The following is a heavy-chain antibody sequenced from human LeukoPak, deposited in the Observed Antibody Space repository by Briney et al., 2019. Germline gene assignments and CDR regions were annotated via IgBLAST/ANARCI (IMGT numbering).Heavy chain of an antibody. CDR1: GFTFSSHW. V-gene: IGHV3-74*01. CDR3: AKGLSAAGDYYFDY. CDR2: INSDGSSI. J-gene: IGHJ4*02. Sequence: GSLRLSCAASGFTFSSHWMHSVRHAPGKGLVWVSRINSDGSSISYAYSVKGRFTTSRDNAKNTLYLQMKSLRVEATAVYYCAKGLSAAGDYYFDYWGQGALVTVSS. D-gene: IGHD2-21*01.